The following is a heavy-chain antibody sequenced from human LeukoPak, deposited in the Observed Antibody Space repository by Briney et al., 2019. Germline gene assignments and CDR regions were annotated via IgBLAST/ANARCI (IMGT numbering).Heavy chain of an antibody. CDR2: IYYSGST. J-gene: IGHJ4*02. D-gene: IGHD3-22*01. V-gene: IGHV4-59*12. CDR3: ARGLCRYYYDSSGYYYACYFDY. Sequence: SETLSLTCTVSGGSISSYYWSWIRQPPGKGLEWIGYIYYSGSTNYKSSLKSRVTISVDTSKNQFSLKLSSVTAADTAVYYCARGLCRYYYDSSGYYYACYFDYWGQGTLVTVSS. CDR1: GGSISSYY.